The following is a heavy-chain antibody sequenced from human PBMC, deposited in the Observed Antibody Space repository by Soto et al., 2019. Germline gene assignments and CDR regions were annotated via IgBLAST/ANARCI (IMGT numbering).Heavy chain of an antibody. Sequence: QVQLQQWGAGLLKPSETLSLTCVVYGGSFSGYYWSWIRQPPGKGLEWIGEINHSGSTNYNPSLKSRVTISVDTSKNQFSLKLSSVTSAVTAEYYCARGFLCCGGGSCYSGWIDDWGQGSLVTVYS. V-gene: IGHV4-34*01. CDR3: ARGFLCCGGGSCYSGWIDD. CDR1: GGSFSGYY. CDR2: INHSGST. D-gene: IGHD2-15*01. J-gene: IGHJ5*02.